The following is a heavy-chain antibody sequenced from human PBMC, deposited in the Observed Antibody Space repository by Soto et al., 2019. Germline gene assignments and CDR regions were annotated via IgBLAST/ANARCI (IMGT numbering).Heavy chain of an antibody. CDR1: GFTFDDYA. CDR3: AKELVPAEDYYYYGMDV. V-gene: IGHV3-9*01. CDR2: ISWNSGSI. D-gene: IGHD2-2*01. J-gene: IGHJ6*02. Sequence: SLRLSCAASGFTFDDYAMHWVRQAPGKGLEWVSGISWNSGSIGYADSVKGRFTISRDNAKNSLYLQMNSLRAEDTALYYCAKELVPAEDYYYYGMDVWGQGTTVTVSS.